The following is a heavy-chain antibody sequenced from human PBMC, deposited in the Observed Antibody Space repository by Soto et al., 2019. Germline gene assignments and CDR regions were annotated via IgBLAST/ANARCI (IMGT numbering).Heavy chain of an antibody. J-gene: IGHJ4*02. CDR1: GFTFSNAW. Sequence: EVQLVESGGGLVKPGGSLRLSCAASGFTFSNAWMSWVRQAPGKGLEWVGRIKSKTDGGTTDYAAPVKGRFTISRDDSKNTLYLQMNSLKTEDTAVYYCTTDVGYSSSWWEGGGYWGQGTLVTVSS. CDR2: IKSKTDGGTT. CDR3: TTDVGYSSSWWEGGGY. V-gene: IGHV3-15*01. D-gene: IGHD6-13*01.